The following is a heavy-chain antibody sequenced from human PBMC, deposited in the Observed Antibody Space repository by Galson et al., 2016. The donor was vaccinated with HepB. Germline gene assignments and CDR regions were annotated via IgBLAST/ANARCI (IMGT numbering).Heavy chain of an antibody. CDR1: GFTFSYHG. CDR3: VKVGHYWGDFDY. CDR2: ISYDGSKA. Sequence: LRLSCAASGFTFSYHGMHWVRQAPGKGLEWVAVISYDGSKAYYADFVKGRFTISRDTSKKTLYLQMNSLRPEDTAIYYCVKVGHYWGDFDYWGQGTLVTVSS. J-gene: IGHJ4*02. D-gene: IGHD7-27*01. V-gene: IGHV3-30*18.